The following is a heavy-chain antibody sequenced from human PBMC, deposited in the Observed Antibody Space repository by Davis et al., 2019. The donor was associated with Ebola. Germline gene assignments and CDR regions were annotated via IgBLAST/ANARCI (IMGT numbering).Heavy chain of an antibody. CDR1: GGTFSSYT. J-gene: IGHJ4*02. V-gene: IGHV1-69*04. D-gene: IGHD5-12*01. CDR2: IIPILGIA. Sequence: AASVKVSCKASGGTFSSYTISWVRQAPGQGLEWMGRIIPILGIANYAQKFQGRVTITADKSTSTAYMELNSLRPEDTAVYYCARDIIVAGIPYDHWGQGILVTVSS. CDR3: ARDIIVAGIPYDH.